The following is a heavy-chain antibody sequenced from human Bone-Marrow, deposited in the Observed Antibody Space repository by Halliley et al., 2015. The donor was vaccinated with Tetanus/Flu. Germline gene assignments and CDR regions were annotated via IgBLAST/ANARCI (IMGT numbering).Heavy chain of an antibody. J-gene: IGHJ4*02. CDR2: IKSEAHGGTA. CDR3: AKWGSYSHQRLGS. D-gene: IGHD1-26*01. V-gene: IGHV3-49*02. Sequence: SIKSEAHGGTAEYAASVRGRFTISRDDSKSIAYLQMNSLKTEDTAVYYCAKWGSYSHQRLGSWGQGTLVTVSS.